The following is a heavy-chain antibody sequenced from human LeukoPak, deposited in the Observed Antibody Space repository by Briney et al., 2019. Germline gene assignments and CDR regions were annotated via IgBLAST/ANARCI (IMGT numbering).Heavy chain of an antibody. Sequence: GESLEISCKTSGYTFSTYWIAWVRQMPGKGLEWMGIIHPSDSETRYSPSFQGQVTISVDKSISTAYLQWRSLKASDTAMYYCARRRAASTIYHYSMDFWGHGTTVIVSS. J-gene: IGHJ6*02. CDR2: IHPSDSET. V-gene: IGHV5-51*01. D-gene: IGHD5/OR15-5a*01. CDR1: GYTFSTYW. CDR3: ARRRAASTIYHYSMDF.